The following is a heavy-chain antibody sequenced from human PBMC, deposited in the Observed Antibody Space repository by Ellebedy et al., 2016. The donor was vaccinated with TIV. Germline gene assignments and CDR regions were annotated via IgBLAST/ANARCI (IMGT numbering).Heavy chain of an antibody. CDR2: ISGSGGST. Sequence: GESLKISXAASGFTFSSYAMSWVRQAPGKGLEWVSAISGSGGSTYYADSVKGRFTISRDNSKNTLYLQMNSLRAEDTAVYYCAKQRDSSGWSRGWFDPWGQGTLVTVSS. CDR3: AKQRDSSGWSRGWFDP. CDR1: GFTFSSYA. D-gene: IGHD6-19*01. J-gene: IGHJ5*02. V-gene: IGHV3-23*01.